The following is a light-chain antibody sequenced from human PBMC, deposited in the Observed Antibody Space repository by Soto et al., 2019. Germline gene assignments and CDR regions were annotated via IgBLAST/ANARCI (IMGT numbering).Light chain of an antibody. V-gene: IGKV3-20*01. Sequence: IVLTQSPGTLSLSPGERATLSCRSSQSVSSSRLAWYRQKPGQAPRLXIYDASSRATGIPDRFSGSGSGTDFTLTISRLEPEDFAVYYCQQYASSPRTFGQGTKVDIK. CDR3: QQYASSPRT. J-gene: IGKJ1*01. CDR1: QSVSSSR. CDR2: DAS.